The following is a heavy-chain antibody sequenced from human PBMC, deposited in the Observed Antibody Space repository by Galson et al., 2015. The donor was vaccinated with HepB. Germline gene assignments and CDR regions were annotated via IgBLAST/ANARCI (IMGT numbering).Heavy chain of an antibody. CDR2: IYPGDSDT. CDR1: GYSFTSYW. D-gene: IGHD2-2*01. V-gene: IGHV5-51*01. Sequence: QSGAEVKKPGESLKISCKGSGYSFTSYWIGWVRQMPGKGLEWMGIIYPGDSDTRYSPSFQGQVTISADKSISTAYLQWSSLKASDTAMYYCARHPRQLLHEGSVSYFDYWGQGTLVTVSS. CDR3: ARHPRQLLHEGSVSYFDY. J-gene: IGHJ4*02.